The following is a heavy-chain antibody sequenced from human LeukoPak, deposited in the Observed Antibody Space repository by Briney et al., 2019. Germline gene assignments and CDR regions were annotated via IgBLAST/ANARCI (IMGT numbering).Heavy chain of an antibody. CDR1: GYTFTGYY. V-gene: IGHV1-2*02. D-gene: IGHD3-3*01. J-gene: IGHJ4*02. CDR3: ARVPSIFGALDY. Sequence: ASVKVSCKASGYTFTGYYMHWVRQAPGRGLEWMGWINPNSGGTNYAQKFQGRVTMTRDTSISTAYMELSRLRSDDTAVYYCARVPSIFGALDYWGQGTLVTVSS. CDR2: INPNSGGT.